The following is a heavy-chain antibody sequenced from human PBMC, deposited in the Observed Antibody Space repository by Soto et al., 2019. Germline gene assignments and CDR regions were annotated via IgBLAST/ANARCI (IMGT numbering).Heavy chain of an antibody. D-gene: IGHD1-26*01. CDR3: TKHPRSCGWLLAT. Sequence: PGGNLRLSCAASGFTLNRNTMTWVRQAPGKELEWVSGINSGGGTTYYADSVKGRFTISRDNSKNTVYMQMSSLRAEDTAVYFCTKHPRSCGWLLATWVLGTLFT. CDR1: GFTLNRNT. CDR2: INSGGGTT. J-gene: IGHJ5*02. V-gene: IGHV3-23*01.